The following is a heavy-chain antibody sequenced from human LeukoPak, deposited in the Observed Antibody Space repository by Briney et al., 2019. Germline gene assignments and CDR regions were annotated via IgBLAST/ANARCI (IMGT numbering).Heavy chain of an antibody. CDR3: SGPSDYSSSSVIDY. V-gene: IGHV3-15*01. CDR1: GFTFSNAW. J-gene: IGHJ4*02. CDR2: IKSKTDGGTT. D-gene: IGHD6-6*01. Sequence: GGSLRLSCAASGFTFSNAWMSWVRQAPGKGLEWVGRIKSKTDGGTTDYAAPVEGRFTLSRDDSKNMLYLQMNSLKTEDTAVYYCSGPSDYSSSSVIDYWGQGTLVTVSS.